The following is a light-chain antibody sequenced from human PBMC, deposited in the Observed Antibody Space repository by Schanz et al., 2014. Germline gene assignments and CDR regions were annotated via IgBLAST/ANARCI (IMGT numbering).Light chain of an antibody. V-gene: IGLV7-43*01. CDR2: STT. CDR3: LLLLHSGTVWV. J-gene: IGLJ3*02. Sequence: QAVVTQEPSLTVSPGGTVTVTCASSTGAVTSGFYPSWFQQKPGQAPRALIYSTTNKHSWTPARFSGSLLGGKAALTLSGXXPEDEADYYCLLLLHSGTVWVFGGGTKLT. CDR1: TGAVTSGFY.